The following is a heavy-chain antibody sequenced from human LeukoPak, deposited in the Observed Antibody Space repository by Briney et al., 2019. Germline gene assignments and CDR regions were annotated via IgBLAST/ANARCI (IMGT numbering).Heavy chain of an antibody. CDR1: GFIFSDYW. CDR2: IWYDGSNQ. D-gene: IGHD2-2*01. V-gene: IGHV3-33*08. CDR3: ARGYHTVDI. J-gene: IGHJ3*02. Sequence: PGGSLRLSCAVSGFIFSDYWMHWVRQAPGKGLEWVAVIWYDGSNQYYADSVKGRFTISRDNSKNTLYLQMDSLRAEDTAVYYCARGYHTVDIWGQGTMVTVSS.